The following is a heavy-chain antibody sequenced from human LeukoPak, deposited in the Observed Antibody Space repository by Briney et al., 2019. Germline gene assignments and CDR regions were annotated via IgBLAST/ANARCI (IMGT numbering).Heavy chain of an antibody. V-gene: IGHV3-21*01. CDR2: ISSSSSYI. CDR1: GFTFSSYW. J-gene: IGHJ6*03. Sequence: GGSLRLSCAASGFTFSSYWMSWVRQAPGKGLEWVSSISSSSSYIYYADSVKGRFTTSRDNAKNSLYLQMNSLRAEDTAVYYCARGRGYSSSWYFGYYMDVWGKGTTVTVSS. D-gene: IGHD6-13*01. CDR3: ARGRGYSSSWYFGYYMDV.